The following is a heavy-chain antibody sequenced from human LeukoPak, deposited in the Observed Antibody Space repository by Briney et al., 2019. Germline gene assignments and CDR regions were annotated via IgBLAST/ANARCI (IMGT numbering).Heavy chain of an antibody. Sequence: GGSLRLSCAASGFTFSSYEMNWVRQAPGKGLEWVSYISSSGSTIYYADSVKGRFTISRDNAKNSLYLQMNSLRAEDTAVYYCARDKRGITFGGVIEYYFDYWGQGTLVTVSS. J-gene: IGHJ4*02. CDR2: ISSSGSTI. D-gene: IGHD3-16*02. CDR3: ARDKRGITFGGVIEYYFDY. CDR1: GFTFSSYE. V-gene: IGHV3-48*03.